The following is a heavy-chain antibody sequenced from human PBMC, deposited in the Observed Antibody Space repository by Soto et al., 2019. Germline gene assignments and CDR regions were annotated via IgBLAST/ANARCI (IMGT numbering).Heavy chain of an antibody. Sequence: EVQVVESGGGLVQPGGSLRLSCAASGFTFSNYWMTWVRQAPGKGLEWVANIKQDASENFYVDSVKGRFTISRDNAKNSLYLQMNSLRVEDTAVYYCARDSGPRGYDAYDFWGQGTMVTVSS. CDR2: IKQDASEN. CDR1: GFTFSNYW. J-gene: IGHJ3*01. V-gene: IGHV3-7*04. D-gene: IGHD2-8*02. CDR3: ARDSGPRGYDAYDF.